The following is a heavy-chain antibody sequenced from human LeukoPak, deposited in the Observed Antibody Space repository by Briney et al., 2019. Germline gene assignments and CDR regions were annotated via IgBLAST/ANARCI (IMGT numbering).Heavy chain of an antibody. CDR2: ISGSGGST. CDR3: AKKSAIFGVVLIEGFDY. CDR1: GFIFRGYA. V-gene: IGHV3-23*01. J-gene: IGHJ4*02. Sequence: GGSLRLSCAASGFIFRGYAMSWVRQAPGKGLEWVSGISGSGGSTYYADSVKGRFTISRDNSKNTLYLQMNSLRPEDTAVYYCAKKSAIFGVVLIEGFDYWGQGTLVTVSS. D-gene: IGHD3-3*01.